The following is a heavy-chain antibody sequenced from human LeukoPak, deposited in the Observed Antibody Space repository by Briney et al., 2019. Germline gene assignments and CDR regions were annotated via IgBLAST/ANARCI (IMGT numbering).Heavy chain of an antibody. Sequence: GGSLRLSCAASGFTFSSYWMHWVHQAPGKGLVRVSRINSDGSSTSYADSVKGRFTISRDNAKNSLYLQMNSLRAEDTAVYYCARVSPGLYYFDYWGQGTLVTVSS. V-gene: IGHV3-74*01. CDR2: INSDGSST. J-gene: IGHJ4*02. CDR1: GFTFSSYW. D-gene: IGHD7-27*01. CDR3: ARVSPGLYYFDY.